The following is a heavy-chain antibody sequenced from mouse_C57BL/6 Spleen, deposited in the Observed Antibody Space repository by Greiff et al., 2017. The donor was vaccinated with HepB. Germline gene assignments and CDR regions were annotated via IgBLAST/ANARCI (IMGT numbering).Heavy chain of an antibody. CDR1: GYTFTSYW. J-gene: IGHJ4*01. Sequence: QVQLQQPGAELVKPGASVKLSCKASGYTFTSYWMHWVKQRPGQGLEWIGMIHPNSGSTNYNEKFKSKATLTVDKSSSTAYMQLSSLTSEDSAVYYCAREYDGYYAGAMDYWGQGTSVTVSS. D-gene: IGHD2-3*01. CDR2: IHPNSGST. V-gene: IGHV1-64*01. CDR3: AREYDGYYAGAMDY.